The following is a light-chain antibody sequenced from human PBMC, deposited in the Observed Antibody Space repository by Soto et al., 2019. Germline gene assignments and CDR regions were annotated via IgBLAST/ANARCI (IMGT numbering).Light chain of an antibody. V-gene: IGLV2-23*02. J-gene: IGLJ1*01. CDR2: EVS. CDR3: CSYAGSSTLYV. Sequence: QSALTQPASVSGSPGQSITISCTGTSSDVGTYSLVSWYQQHPGKAPKLMIYEVSERPSGVSNRFSGSKSGNTASLTISGLQAEDEADYYCCSYAGSSTLYVFGTGTRSPS. CDR1: SSDVGTYSL.